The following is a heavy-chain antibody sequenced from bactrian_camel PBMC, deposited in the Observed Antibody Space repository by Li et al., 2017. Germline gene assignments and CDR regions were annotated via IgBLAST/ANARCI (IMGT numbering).Heavy chain of an antibody. Sequence: HVQLVESGGDSVQAGGSLRLSCVSSRYLANTNCMVWFRQAPGKEREGFAAIGGSGPVYAGSVKGRFTLSQGNAKNTVTVYLQMNGLKPEDTAMYYCAARRYCLGWAGYGDDWPDWGQGTQVTVS. CDR2: IGGSGP. V-gene: IGHV3S53*01. CDR1: RYLANTNC. CDR3: AARRYCLGWAGYGDDWPD. J-gene: IGHJ4*01. D-gene: IGHD3*01.